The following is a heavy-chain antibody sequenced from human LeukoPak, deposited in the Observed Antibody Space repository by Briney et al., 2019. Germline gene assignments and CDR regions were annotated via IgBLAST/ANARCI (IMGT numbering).Heavy chain of an antibody. Sequence: GGSLRLSCAASGFTFSSYAMHWVRQAPGKGLEWVAVISCDGSNKYYADSVKGRFTISRDNSKNTLYLQMNSLRAEDTAVYYCARGVDYYYDSSGYYKRFDYWGQGTLVTVSS. CDR1: GFTFSSYA. V-gene: IGHV3-30*04. J-gene: IGHJ4*02. CDR3: ARGVDYYYDSSGYYKRFDY. D-gene: IGHD3-22*01. CDR2: ISCDGSNK.